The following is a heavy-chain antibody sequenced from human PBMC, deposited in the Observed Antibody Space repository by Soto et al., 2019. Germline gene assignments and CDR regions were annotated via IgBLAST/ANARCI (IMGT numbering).Heavy chain of an antibody. CDR3: ARPSTARVRSYYYVMDV. Sequence: GQSLKCSCKGSRYSFTNYWITWVRQMPGKGLEWMWRIDPSDSSSDCSPSFRGHVTISVDRSISAADLQWSSLKASDTAIYFCARPSTARVRSYYYVMDVRGRGPTGTVSS. CDR2: IDPSDSSS. V-gene: IGHV5-10-1*01. D-gene: IGHD5-18*01. CDR1: RYSFTNYW. J-gene: IGHJ6*02.